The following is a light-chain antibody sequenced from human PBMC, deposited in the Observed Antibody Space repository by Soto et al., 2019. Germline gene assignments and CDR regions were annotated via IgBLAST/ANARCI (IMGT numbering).Light chain of an antibody. CDR2: LGS. Sequence: DIVMTQSPLSLPVTPGEPASISCRSSQSLLHNNGYNYLDWYLQRPGQSPQLLIYLGSNRASGVPDRFSGSGSGTDFTLKFSRVEAEDVGVYYCMQALQTPITFGEGTRLEIK. J-gene: IGKJ5*01. V-gene: IGKV2-28*01. CDR1: QSLLHNNGYNY. CDR3: MQALQTPIT.